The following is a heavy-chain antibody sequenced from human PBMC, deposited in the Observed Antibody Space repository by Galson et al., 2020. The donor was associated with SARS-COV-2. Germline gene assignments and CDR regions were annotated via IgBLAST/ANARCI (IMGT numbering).Heavy chain of an antibody. CDR1: GYTFTSYA. Sequence: ASVNVSCKASGYTFTSYAMHWVRQAPGQRLEWMGWINAGNGNTKYSQKFQGRVTITRDTSASTAYMELSSLRSEDTAVYYCARGGEYYDFWSGYYEGYMDVWGKGTTVTVSS. V-gene: IGHV1-3*01. J-gene: IGHJ6*03. CDR2: INAGNGNT. D-gene: IGHD3-3*01. CDR3: ARGGEYYDFWSGYYEGYMDV.